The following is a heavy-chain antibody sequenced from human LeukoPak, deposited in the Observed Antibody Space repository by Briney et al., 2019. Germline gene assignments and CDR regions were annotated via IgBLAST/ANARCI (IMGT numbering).Heavy chain of an antibody. CDR1: GGSISSGDYY. V-gene: IGHV4-61*08. J-gene: IGHJ4*02. CDR2: IYYSGST. D-gene: IGHD1-26*01. Sequence: SETLSLTCTVSGGSISSGDYYWSWIRQPPGKGLEWIGYIYYSGSTNYNPSLKSRVTISVDTSKNQFSLKLSSVTAADTAVYYCARGREWEPKVFDYWGQGTLVTVSS. CDR3: ARGREWEPKVFDY.